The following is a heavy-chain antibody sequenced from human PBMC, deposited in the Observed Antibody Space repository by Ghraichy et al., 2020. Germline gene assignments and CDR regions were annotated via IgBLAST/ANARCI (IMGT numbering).Heavy chain of an antibody. CDR3: ARDSGTYYPFLDS. Sequence: GGSLRLSCAVSGINVSDDYMAWVRQAPGKGLEWVSVIYSGGSRHYLDSVKGRFTISRDNSKNTVYLQLNNVRVEDTAMYYCARDSGTYYPFLDSWGQGTLVIVSS. CDR2: IYSGGSR. D-gene: IGHD1-26*01. V-gene: IGHV3-53*01. CDR1: GINVSDDY. J-gene: IGHJ4*02.